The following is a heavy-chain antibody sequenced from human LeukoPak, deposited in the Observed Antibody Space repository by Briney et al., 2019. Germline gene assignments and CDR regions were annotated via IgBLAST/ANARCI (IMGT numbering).Heavy chain of an antibody. CDR1: GFAFSSYA. J-gene: IGHJ4*02. V-gene: IGHV3-23*01. D-gene: IGHD5-12*01. CDR3: AEKQGGERGWTFDY. CDR2: TSGSGRST. Sequence: PGGSLRLSCAASGFAFSSYAMSWVRQAPGKGLEWVSGTSGSGRSTYYADSVKGRFTISRDNSKNTLYLQMNSLRVDDTAVYYCAEKQGGERGWTFDYWGQGNLVTVS.